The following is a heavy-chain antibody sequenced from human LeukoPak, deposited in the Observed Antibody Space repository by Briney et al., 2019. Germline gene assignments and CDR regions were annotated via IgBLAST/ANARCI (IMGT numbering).Heavy chain of an antibody. V-gene: IGHV4-4*02. Sequence: PSGTLSLTCAVSGGSISSSNWWNWVRQPPGKGLEWIGEIYHSGSTNYNPSLKSRVTISVDTSKNQFSLKLSSVTAADTAVYYCAREDGANWFDPWGQGTLVTVSS. CDR1: GGSISSSNW. J-gene: IGHJ5*02. CDR3: AREDGANWFDP. D-gene: IGHD1-26*01. CDR2: IYHSGST.